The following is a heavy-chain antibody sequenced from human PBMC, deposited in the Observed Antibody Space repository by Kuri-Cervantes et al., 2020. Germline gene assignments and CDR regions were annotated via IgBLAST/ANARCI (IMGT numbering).Heavy chain of an antibody. V-gene: IGHV4-39*01. D-gene: IGHD1-26*01. J-gene: IGHJ4*02. CDR3: ARQGGSQYYFDY. CDR2: IYYSGST. Sequence: WVRRASGRGLEWIGSIYYSGSTYYNPSLKSRVSISVDTSKNQFSLKLSSVTAADTAVYYCARQGGSQYYFDYWGQGTLVTVSS.